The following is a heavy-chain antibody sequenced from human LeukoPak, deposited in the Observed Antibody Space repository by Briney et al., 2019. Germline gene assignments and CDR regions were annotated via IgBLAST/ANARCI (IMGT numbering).Heavy chain of an antibody. CDR3: ARVGIVGATYPFDY. CDR2: IYYSGST. CDR1: GGSISSYY. D-gene: IGHD1-26*01. V-gene: IGHV4-59*01. Sequence: SETLSLTCTVSGGSISSYYRSWSREPPGRGLEWIGYIYYSGSTNYNPSLKSRVTISGDTSKNKFSLKLSAVTAADTAVYYCARVGIVGATYPFDYWGQGTLVTVSS. J-gene: IGHJ4*02.